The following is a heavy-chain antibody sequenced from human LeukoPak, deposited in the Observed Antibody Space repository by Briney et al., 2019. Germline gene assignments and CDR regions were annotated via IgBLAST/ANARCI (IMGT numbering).Heavy chain of an antibody. CDR2: IYYSGST. Sequence: PSETLSLTCTVSGGSISSSSYYWGWIRQPPGKGLEWIGSIYYSGSTYYNPPLKSRVTISVDTSKNQFSLKLSSVTAADTAVYYCANTLARGYYFDYWGQGTLVTVSS. J-gene: IGHJ4*02. CDR3: ANTLARGYYFDY. V-gene: IGHV4-39*01. CDR1: GGSISSSSYY. D-gene: IGHD3-3*02.